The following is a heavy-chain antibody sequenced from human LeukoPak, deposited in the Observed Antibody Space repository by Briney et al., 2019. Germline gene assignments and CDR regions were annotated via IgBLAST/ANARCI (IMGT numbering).Heavy chain of an antibody. D-gene: IGHD3-9*01. CDR2: MYYSGST. J-gene: IGHJ4*02. Sequence: SETLSLTCTVSGGSISSSSYYWGWIRQPPGKGLEWIGSMYYSGSTYYNPSLKSRVTISVDTSKNQFSLKLSSVTAADTAVYYCARLRSGRLRYFDWLLQHFDYWGQGTLVTVSS. CDR3: ARLRSGRLRYFDWLLQHFDY. CDR1: GGSISSSSYY. V-gene: IGHV4-39*07.